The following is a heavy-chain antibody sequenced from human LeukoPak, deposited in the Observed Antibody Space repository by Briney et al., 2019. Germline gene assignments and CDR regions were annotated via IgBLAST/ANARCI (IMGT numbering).Heavy chain of an antibody. Sequence: SETLSLTCTVSGGSISSYYWSWIRQPAGKGLEWIGRIYTSGSTNYNPSLKSRVTMSVDTSKNQFSLKLSSVTAADTAVYYCARGSSDYYYYYMDVWGKGTTVTISS. V-gene: IGHV4-4*07. J-gene: IGHJ6*03. D-gene: IGHD2-2*01. CDR3: ARGSSDYYYYYMDV. CDR2: IYTSGST. CDR1: GGSISSYY.